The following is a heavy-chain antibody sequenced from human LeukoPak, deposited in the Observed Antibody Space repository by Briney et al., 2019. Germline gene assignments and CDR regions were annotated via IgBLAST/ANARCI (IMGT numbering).Heavy chain of an antibody. CDR3: ARGVVDCSGGSCYLVSFDY. D-gene: IGHD2-15*01. J-gene: IGHJ4*02. V-gene: IGHV3-21*04. Sequence: PGGSLRLSCAASGFTFSSYSMNWVRQAPGKGLEWVSSISSSSSYIYYADSVKGRFTISRDNAKNSLYLQMNSLRAEDTAVYYCARGVVDCSGGSCYLVSFDYWGQGTLVTVSS. CDR1: GFTFSSYS. CDR2: ISSSSSYI.